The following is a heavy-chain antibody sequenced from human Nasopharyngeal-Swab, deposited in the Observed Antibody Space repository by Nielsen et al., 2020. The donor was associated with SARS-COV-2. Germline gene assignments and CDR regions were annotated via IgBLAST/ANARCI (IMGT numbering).Heavy chain of an antibody. CDR2: ISSRGSTI. CDR1: GFTFSDYY. V-gene: IGHV3-11*01. CDR3: AYSSYYDILTGLSYAFDY. J-gene: IGHJ4*02. D-gene: IGHD3-9*01. Sequence: GESLKISCAASGFTFSDYYMNWLRQAPGKGLEWVSYISSRGSTIHYADSVKGRFTISRLNSKNSLYLQMNSLRPEDTAVYYCAYSSYYDILTGLSYAFDYWGQGTLVTVSS.